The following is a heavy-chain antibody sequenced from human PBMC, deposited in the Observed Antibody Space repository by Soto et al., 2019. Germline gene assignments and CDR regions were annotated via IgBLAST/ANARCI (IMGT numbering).Heavy chain of an antibody. V-gene: IGHV1-8*01. CDR2: MNPNSGNT. CDR3: ARQGGYYDYVWGSYRRYYYYYGMDV. D-gene: IGHD3-16*02. CDR1: GYTFTSYD. Sequence: GASVKVSCKASGYTFTSYDINCVRQATRQGLEWMGWMNPNSGNTGYAQKFQGRVTMTRNTSISTAYMELSSLRSEDTAVYYCARQGGYYDYVWGSYRRYYYYYGMDVWGQGTTVTVSS. J-gene: IGHJ6*02.